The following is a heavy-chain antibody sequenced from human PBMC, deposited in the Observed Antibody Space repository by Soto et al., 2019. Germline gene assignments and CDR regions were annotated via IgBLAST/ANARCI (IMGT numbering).Heavy chain of an antibody. CDR2: IWYDGSNK. J-gene: IGHJ5*02. Sequence: QVQLVESGGGVVQPGRSLRLSCAASGFTFSSYGMHWVRQAPGKGLEWVAIIWYDGSNKYYADSVKGRFTISRDNSKNTLYLQVNSLRAKDTAVYYCARQNSGNWFDPWGQGTLVTVSS. CDR1: GFTFSSYG. D-gene: IGHD3-10*01. CDR3: ARQNSGNWFDP. V-gene: IGHV3-33*01.